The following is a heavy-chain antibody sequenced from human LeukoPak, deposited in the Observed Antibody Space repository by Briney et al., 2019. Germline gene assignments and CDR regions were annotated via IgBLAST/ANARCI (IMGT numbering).Heavy chain of an antibody. D-gene: IGHD3-10*01. J-gene: IGHJ4*02. V-gene: IGHV3-53*01. Sequence: GGSLRLSCAASGFTVSSNYMSWVRQAPGKGLEWVSVIYSGGSTYYADSVKGRFTIYRDNSKITMYLQMNSLQAEDTAVYHCARDGAVCYYSHFVYWWQGGLVIVAS. CDR3: ARDGAVCYYSHFVY. CDR2: IYSGGST. CDR1: GFTVSSNY.